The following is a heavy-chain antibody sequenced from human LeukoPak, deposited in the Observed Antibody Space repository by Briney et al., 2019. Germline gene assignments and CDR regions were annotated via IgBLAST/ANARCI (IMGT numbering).Heavy chain of an antibody. J-gene: IGHJ5*02. CDR2: IYHSGST. D-gene: IGHD3-22*01. Sequence: SWIRQPPGKGLEWIGYIYHSGSTYYNPSLKSRVTISVDRSKNQFSLKLSSVTAADTAVYYCARNYYDRGGNWFDPWGQGTLVTVSS. V-gene: IGHV4-30-2*01. CDR3: ARNYYDRGGNWFDP.